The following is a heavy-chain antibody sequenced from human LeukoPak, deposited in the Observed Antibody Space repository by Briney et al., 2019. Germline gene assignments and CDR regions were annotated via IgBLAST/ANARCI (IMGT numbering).Heavy chain of an antibody. Sequence: GGSLRLSCAASGFTVSSNYMSWVRQAPGKGLEWVSVMYSGGSTYYADSVKGRFTISRDNSKNTLYLQMNSLRAEDTAVYYCARDRYCSSTSCSFDYWGQGTLVTVSS. J-gene: IGHJ4*02. CDR1: GFTVSSNY. CDR2: MYSGGST. D-gene: IGHD2-2*01. V-gene: IGHV3-66*02. CDR3: ARDRYCSSTSCSFDY.